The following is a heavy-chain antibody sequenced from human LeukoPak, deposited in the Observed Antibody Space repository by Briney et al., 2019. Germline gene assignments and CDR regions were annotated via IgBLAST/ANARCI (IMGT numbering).Heavy chain of an antibody. Sequence: PGGSLRLSCATSGFTFSDYYMSWIRQAPGKGLEWVSYISSSGSPIYYADSVKGRFTISRDNAKNSLYLQMNSLRAEDTAVYYCAGDYYDSSGYRLDYWGQGTLVTVSS. CDR1: GFTFSDYY. J-gene: IGHJ4*02. CDR2: ISSSGSPI. CDR3: AGDYYDSSGYRLDY. V-gene: IGHV3-11*04. D-gene: IGHD3-22*01.